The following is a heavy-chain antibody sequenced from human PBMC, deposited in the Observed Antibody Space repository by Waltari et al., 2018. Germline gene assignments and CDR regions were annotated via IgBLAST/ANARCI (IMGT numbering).Heavy chain of an antibody. CDR2: IYSGGST. V-gene: IGHV3-53*01. CDR3: ARDRGALYSSSPYYYYGMDV. J-gene: IGHJ6*02. CDR1: GFTVSSNY. Sequence: EVQLVESGGGLIQPGGSLRLSCAASGFTVSSNYMSWVRQAPGKGLEWVSVIYSGGSTYYADSVKGRFTSSRDNSKNTLYLQMNSLRAEDTAVYYCARDRGALYSSSPYYYYGMDVWGQGTTVTVSS. D-gene: IGHD6-13*01.